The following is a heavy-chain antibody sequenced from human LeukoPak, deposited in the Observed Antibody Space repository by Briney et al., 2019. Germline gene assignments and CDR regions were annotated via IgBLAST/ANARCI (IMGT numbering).Heavy chain of an antibody. D-gene: IGHD6-19*01. CDR2: IDDSGST. V-gene: IGHV4-34*01. J-gene: IGHJ4*02. Sequence: KPSETLSLTCAVYGGSFSGYYWSWIRQPPGKGLEWIGEIDDSGSTNYNPSLKSRVTISVDTSKNQFSLNLSSVTAADTAVYYCARARGWHYFDSWGQGTLVTVSS. CDR3: ARARGWHYFDS. CDR1: GGSFSGYY.